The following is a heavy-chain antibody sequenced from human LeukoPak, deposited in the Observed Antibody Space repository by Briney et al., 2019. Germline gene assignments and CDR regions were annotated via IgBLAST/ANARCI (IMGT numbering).Heavy chain of an antibody. CDR3: ARGAYYYDSSGYYFDY. V-gene: IGHV1-46*01. CDR2: INPSGGST. J-gene: IGHJ4*02. D-gene: IGHD3-22*01. Sequence: ASVKVSCKASGYTFTNYCMHWVRQAPGQGLEWMGIINPSGGSTTYAQKFQGRVTMTRDTSTSTVYMELSSLRSEDTAVYYCARGAYYYDSSGYYFDYWGQGTLVTVSS. CDR1: GYTFTNYC.